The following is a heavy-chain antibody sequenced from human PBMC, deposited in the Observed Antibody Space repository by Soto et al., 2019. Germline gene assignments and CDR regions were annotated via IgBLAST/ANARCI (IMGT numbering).Heavy chain of an antibody. CDR3: ARATRSFMSV. J-gene: IGHJ6*04. V-gene: IGHV4-59*12. Sequence: SETLSLTCSVSGDSISDYYWSWIRQPPGKGLEWIGYIYHSGSTYYNPSLKSRVTISVDTSKNQFSLKLRSLTAADTAVYYCARATRSFMSVWGEGTPVTVYS. CDR2: IYHSGST. CDR1: GDSISDYY. D-gene: IGHD3-16*01.